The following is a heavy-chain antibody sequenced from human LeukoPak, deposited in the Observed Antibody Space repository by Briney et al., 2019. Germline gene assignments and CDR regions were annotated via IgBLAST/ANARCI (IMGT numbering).Heavy chain of an antibody. D-gene: IGHD3-22*01. V-gene: IGHV4-34*01. CDR3: ASCLSYWYDSSGHQVRDAFDI. J-gene: IGHJ3*02. CDR1: GASLSGYY. CDR2: INHGGST. Sequence: SETLSLTCAVYGASLSGYYWTWIRQPPGKGLEWIGEINHGGSTNYNPSLKTRVTISLDPSKNQFSLKLTSVTAADTAVYYCASCLSYWYDSSGHQVRDAFDIWGQGTRVIVSS.